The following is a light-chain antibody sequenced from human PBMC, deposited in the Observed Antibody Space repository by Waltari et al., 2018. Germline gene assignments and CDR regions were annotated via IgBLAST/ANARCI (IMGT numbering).Light chain of an antibody. Sequence: IVLTQSPATLSLFPGERATLSCRASQSVRSYLAWYQQKPGQAPRLLIYDTSYRATGVPVRFSGSGSGTDYTLTISSLEPEDFAVCYCQHRSVWPLTFGGGTKVEMK. CDR2: DTS. J-gene: IGKJ4*01. CDR1: QSVRSY. V-gene: IGKV3-11*01. CDR3: QHRSVWPLT.